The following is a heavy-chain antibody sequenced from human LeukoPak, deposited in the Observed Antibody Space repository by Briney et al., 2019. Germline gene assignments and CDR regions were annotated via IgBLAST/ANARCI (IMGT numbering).Heavy chain of an antibody. CDR1: GFAFSPFA. J-gene: IGHJ6*03. Sequence: GGSLRLSCAASGFAFSPFAMGWVRQSPGKGLEWLSTINGGGNTTFYSDSVKGRFTISRDNSKNTLYLHMDSLRPDDTAIYYCTKELHVAVAVADYYYFYMDVWGRGTAVTVSS. CDR3: TKELHVAVAVADYYYFYMDV. V-gene: IGHV3-23*01. D-gene: IGHD6-19*01. CDR2: INGGGNTT.